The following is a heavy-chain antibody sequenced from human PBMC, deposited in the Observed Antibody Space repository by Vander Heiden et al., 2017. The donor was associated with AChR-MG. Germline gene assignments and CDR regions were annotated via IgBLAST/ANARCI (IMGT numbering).Heavy chain of an antibody. CDR2: IWYDGSNK. Sequence: QVQLVESGGGVVQPGRSLRLSCAASGFTFSRYGMHWVRQAPGKGLEWVAVIWYDGSNKYYADSVKGRFTISRDNSKNTLYLQMNSLRAEDTAVYYCARMAATPLKYYYYYYYMDVWGKGTTVTVSS. V-gene: IGHV3-33*01. J-gene: IGHJ6*03. D-gene: IGHD2-15*01. CDR3: ARMAATPLKYYYYYYYMDV. CDR1: GFTFSRYG.